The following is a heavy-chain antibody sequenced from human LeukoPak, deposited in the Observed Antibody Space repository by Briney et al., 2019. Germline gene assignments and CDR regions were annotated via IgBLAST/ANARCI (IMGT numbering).Heavy chain of an antibody. V-gene: IGHV3-30-3*01. D-gene: IGHD6-13*01. CDR1: GFTFSSYA. CDR2: ISYDGSNE. J-gene: IGHJ4*02. CDR3: ARDHSSSWYYFDY. Sequence: GGSLRLSCAASGFTFSSYAMHWDRQAPGKGLEWVAVISYDGSNEYYADSVKGRFTISRDNSKNTLYLQMNSLRAEDTAVYYCARDHSSSWYYFDYWGQGTLVTVSS.